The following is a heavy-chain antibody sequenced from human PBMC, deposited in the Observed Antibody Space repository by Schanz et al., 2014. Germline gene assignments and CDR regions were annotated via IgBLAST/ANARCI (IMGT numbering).Heavy chain of an antibody. D-gene: IGHD1-26*01. Sequence: QVQLVDSGGGLVKPGGSLRLSCAASGFSFSDYYMSWIRQAPGKGLEWVSAISGGGGTTYYADSVKGRFTISRDNAKNTLYLQMNSLRAEDTGLYFCARGGSGSHYRLDYWGQGTLVTVSS. V-gene: IGHV3-11*04. CDR2: ISGGGGTT. J-gene: IGHJ4*02. CDR3: ARGGSGSHYRLDY. CDR1: GFSFSDYY.